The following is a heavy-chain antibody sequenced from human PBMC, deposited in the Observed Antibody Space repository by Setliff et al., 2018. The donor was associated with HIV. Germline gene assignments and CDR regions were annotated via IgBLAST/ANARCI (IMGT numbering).Heavy chain of an antibody. CDR3: TKDVNWKLEY. CDR2: IRQDGNVF. V-gene: IGHV3-7*01. CDR1: GFSFASSW. D-gene: IGHD1-1*01. J-gene: IGHJ4*02. Sequence: HPGGSLRLSCVASGFSFASSWMSWVRQAPGKGLEWVANIRQDGNVFYYVDSVNGRFTISRDNAKNSLYLHMNSLRGEDTAVYYCTKDVNWKLEYWGQGALVTVSS.